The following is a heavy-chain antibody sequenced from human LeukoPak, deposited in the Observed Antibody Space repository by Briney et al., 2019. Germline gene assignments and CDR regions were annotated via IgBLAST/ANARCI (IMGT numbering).Heavy chain of an antibody. CDR1: GGTFSSYA. V-gene: IGHV1-69*04. CDR3: ARVGSPLESGYYGMDV. Sequence: SVKVSCKASGGTFSSYAVSWVRQAPGQGLEWMGRIIPILGIANYAQKFQGRVTITADKSTSTAYMELSSLRSEDTAVYYCARVGSPLESGYYGMDVWGQGPTVTVSS. CDR2: IIPILGIA. D-gene: IGHD5-24*01. J-gene: IGHJ6*02.